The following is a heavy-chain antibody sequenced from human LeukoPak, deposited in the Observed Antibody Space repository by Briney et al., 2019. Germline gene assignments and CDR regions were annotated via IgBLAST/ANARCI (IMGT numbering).Heavy chain of an antibody. J-gene: IGHJ4*02. D-gene: IGHD6-13*01. CDR3: AREGYTSSWYSGYYYFDY. Sequence: SETLSLTCTVSGGSISGGSYFWTWIRQPAGKGLEWIGRINTSGSTNYNPSLKSRVTISVDTSKNQFSLKLSSVTAADTPVFYCAREGYTSSWYSGYYYFDYWGQGTLVTVSS. V-gene: IGHV4-61*02. CDR2: INTSGST. CDR1: GGSISGGSYF.